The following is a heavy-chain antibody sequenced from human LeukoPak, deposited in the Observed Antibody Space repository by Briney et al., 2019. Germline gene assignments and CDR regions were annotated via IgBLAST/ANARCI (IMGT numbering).Heavy chain of an antibody. CDR2: IFPEDSDT. J-gene: IGHJ4*02. Sequence: GESLKISCKGSGYSFTSYWIGWVRQMPGKGLEWMGIIFPEDSDTRYSPSFQGHVTISADKSITTAYLQWSSLEASDSAIYYCARLKSSYCTSTACYTFDSWGQGTLVTVSS. CDR3: ARLKSSYCTSTACYTFDS. CDR1: GYSFTSYW. D-gene: IGHD2-2*02. V-gene: IGHV5-51*01.